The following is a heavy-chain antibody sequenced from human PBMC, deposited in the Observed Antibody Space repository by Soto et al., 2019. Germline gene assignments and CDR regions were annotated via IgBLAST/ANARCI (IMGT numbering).Heavy chain of an antibody. CDR1: GFTFSSYA. Sequence: GGSLRLSCAASGFTFSSYAMSWVRQAPGKGLEWVSAISGSGSSKYYADSVKGRFTISRDNSKNTLYLQMNSLRAEDTAVYYCARSGDNWNYGRYYYYGMDVWGQGTTVTVSS. J-gene: IGHJ6*02. CDR3: ARSGDNWNYGRYYYYGMDV. CDR2: ISGSGSSK. D-gene: IGHD1-7*01. V-gene: IGHV3-23*01.